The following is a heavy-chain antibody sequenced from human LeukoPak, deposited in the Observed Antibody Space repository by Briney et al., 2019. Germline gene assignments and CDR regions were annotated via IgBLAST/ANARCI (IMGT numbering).Heavy chain of an antibody. CDR2: INPNSGGT. J-gene: IGHJ4*02. CDR3: ARFRRNYDILTGYYEYYFDY. V-gene: IGHV1-2*02. CDR1: GYTFTGYY. D-gene: IGHD3-9*01. Sequence: GASVKVSCKASGYTFTGYYMHWVRQAPGQGLEWMGWINPNSGGTNYAQKFQGRVTMTRDTSISTAYMELSRLRSDDTAVYYCARFRRNYDILTGYYEYYFDYWGQGTLVTVSS.